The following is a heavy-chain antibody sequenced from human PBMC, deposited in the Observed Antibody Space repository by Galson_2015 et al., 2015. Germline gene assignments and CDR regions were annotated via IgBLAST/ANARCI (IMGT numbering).Heavy chain of an antibody. J-gene: IGHJ4*02. CDR2: IRSKANSYAT. CDR3: TITASRLTRYCSSTSCSTPRDY. V-gene: IGHV3-73*01. Sequence: SLRLSCAASGFTFSGSAMHWVRQASGKGLEWVGRIRSKANSYATAYAASVKGRFTISRDDSKNTAYLQMNSLKTEDTAVYYCTITASRLTRYCSSTSCSTPRDYWGQGTLVPASS. D-gene: IGHD2-2*01. CDR1: GFTFSGSA.